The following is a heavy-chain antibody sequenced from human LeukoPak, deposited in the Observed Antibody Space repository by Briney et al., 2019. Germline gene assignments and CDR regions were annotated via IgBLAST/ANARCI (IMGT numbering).Heavy chain of an antibody. CDR2: ISGSGGST. Sequence: GGSLRLSCAASGFIFSSYAMSWVRQAPGKGLEWVSTISGSGGSTYYADSVKGRFTISRDNAKNTLYLQMDSLRAEDTAVYYCARGAGIVGSTTPFDYWGQGALVTVSS. V-gene: IGHV3-23*01. D-gene: IGHD1-26*01. J-gene: IGHJ4*02. CDR1: GFIFSSYA. CDR3: ARGAGIVGSTTPFDY.